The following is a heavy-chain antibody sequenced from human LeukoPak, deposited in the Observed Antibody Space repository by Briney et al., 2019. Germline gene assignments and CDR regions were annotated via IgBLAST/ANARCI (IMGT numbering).Heavy chain of an antibody. V-gene: IGHV1-2*02. J-gene: IGHJ4*02. Sequence: ASVKVSCKASGYTFTGYYMHWVRQAPGQGLEWMGWINPNSGGTNYAQKFQGRVTMTRDTSISTAYMELSRLRSDDTAVYYCVRLDGYNSYFDYWGQGTLVTVSS. CDR2: INPNSGGT. CDR1: GYTFTGYY. CDR3: VRLDGYNSYFDY. D-gene: IGHD5-24*01.